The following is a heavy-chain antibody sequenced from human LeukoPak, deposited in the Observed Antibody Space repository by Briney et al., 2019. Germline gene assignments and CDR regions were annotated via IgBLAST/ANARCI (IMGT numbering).Heavy chain of an antibody. CDR2: ISYDGSNK. Sequence: GGSLRLSCAASGFTFSSYAMHWVRQAPGKGLEWVAVISYDGSNKYYADSAKGRFTISRDNSKNTLYLQMNSLRAEDTAVYYCARVRILEWLLYAFDIWGQGTMVTVSS. D-gene: IGHD3-3*01. V-gene: IGHV3-30*04. CDR1: GFTFSSYA. CDR3: ARVRILEWLLYAFDI. J-gene: IGHJ3*02.